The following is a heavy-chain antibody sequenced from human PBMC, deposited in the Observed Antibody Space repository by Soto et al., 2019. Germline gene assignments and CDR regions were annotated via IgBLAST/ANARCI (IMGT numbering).Heavy chain of an antibody. D-gene: IGHD4-17*01. J-gene: IGHJ4*02. Sequence: QVQLQESGPGLVKPSETLSLTCTVSGGSVSSGSYYWSWIRQPPGKGLEWIGYIYYSGSTHYNPSIKSRVTISVVTSKNQFSLKLSSVTAADTVVYYCANYPTTVTSDYWGQGTLVTVSS. CDR1: GGSVSSGSYY. V-gene: IGHV4-61*01. CDR2: IYYSGST. CDR3: ANYPTTVTSDY.